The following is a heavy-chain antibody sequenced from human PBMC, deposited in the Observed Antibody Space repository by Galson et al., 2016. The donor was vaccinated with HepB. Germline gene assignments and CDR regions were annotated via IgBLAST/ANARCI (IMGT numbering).Heavy chain of an antibody. D-gene: IGHD3-16*01. CDR2: IKSKTDGGTT. CDR1: GFTFSNAW. V-gene: IGHV3-15*07. CDR3: ITDAAAGWGGMDV. J-gene: IGHJ6*02. Sequence: SLRLSCAASGFTFSNAWMNRVRQAPGRGLEWVGRIKSKTDGGTTDYAAPVKGRFTISRDDSKNTLYMQMNSLKTEDTAVYYCITDAAAGWGGMDVWGQGTTVTVSS.